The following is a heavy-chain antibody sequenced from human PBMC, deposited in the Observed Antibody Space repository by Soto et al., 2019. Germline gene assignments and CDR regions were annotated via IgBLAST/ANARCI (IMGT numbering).Heavy chain of an antibody. CDR2: VIPIFGIA. V-gene: IGHV1-69*08. J-gene: IGHJ6*02. D-gene: IGHD2-2*01. CDR3: AREDRDRETGLIPAAIDGMDV. Sequence: QVQLVQSGAEVKKPGSSVKVSCKASGGTFSRYSITWVRQAPGHGLEWMGRVIPIFGIASYAQKLQGIVTITADKSTSTAYMELTCLISDDTAVYYCAREDRDRETGLIPAAIDGMDVWAQATTVSVSS. CDR1: GGTFSRYS.